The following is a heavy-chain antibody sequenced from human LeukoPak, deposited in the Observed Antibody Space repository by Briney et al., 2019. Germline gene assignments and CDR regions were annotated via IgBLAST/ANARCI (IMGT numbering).Heavy chain of an antibody. Sequence: GASVKVSCKASGYTFTGYYMHWVRQAPGQGLEWMGWINPNSGGTNYAQKFQGRVTMTRDTPISTAYMELSRLRSDDTAVYYCARVLEFGSIAAPYYFDYWGQGTLVTVSS. J-gene: IGHJ4*02. CDR1: GYTFTGYY. V-gene: IGHV1-2*02. CDR3: ARVLEFGSIAAPYYFDY. D-gene: IGHD6-6*01. CDR2: INPNSGGT.